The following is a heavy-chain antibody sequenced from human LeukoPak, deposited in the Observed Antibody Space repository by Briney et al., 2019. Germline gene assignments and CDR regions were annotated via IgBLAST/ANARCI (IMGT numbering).Heavy chain of an antibody. V-gene: IGHV1-2*02. CDR2: INPNSGGT. Sequence: ASVKVSCKASGYTFTGYYMRWVRQAPGQGLEWMGWINPNSGGTNYAQKFQGRVTMTRDTSISTAYMELSRLRSDDTAVYYCARDAALELLGSFDYWGQGTLVTVSS. J-gene: IGHJ4*02. CDR3: ARDAALELLGSFDY. D-gene: IGHD1-26*01. CDR1: GYTFTGYY.